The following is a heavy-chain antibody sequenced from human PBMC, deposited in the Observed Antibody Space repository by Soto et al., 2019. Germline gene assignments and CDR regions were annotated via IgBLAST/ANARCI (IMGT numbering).Heavy chain of an antibody. V-gene: IGHV1-18*01. CDR3: ARVWDDFWSGYSDY. Sequence: ASVKVSCKASGYTFTSYGISWVRQAPGQGLEWMGWISAYNGNTNYAQKLQGRVTMTTDTSTSTAYMELRSLRSDDTAVYYCARVWDDFWSGYSDYWGQGTLVTVSS. CDR2: ISAYNGNT. CDR1: GYTFTSYG. J-gene: IGHJ4*02. D-gene: IGHD3-3*01.